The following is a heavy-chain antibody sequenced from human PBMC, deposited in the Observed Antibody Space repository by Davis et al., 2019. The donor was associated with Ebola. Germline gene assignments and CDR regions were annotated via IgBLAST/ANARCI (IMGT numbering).Heavy chain of an antibody. V-gene: IGHV4-38-2*02. J-gene: IGHJ4*02. CDR1: GYSISSGYY. CDR3: ARGSQWLGPDY. Sequence: GSLRLSCTVSGYSISSGYYWGWIRQPPGKGLEWIASIYHSGTTYYNPSLKSRITISVDTSKNQFSLKLSSVTAADTAVYYCARGSQWLGPDYWGQGTLVTVFS. D-gene: IGHD6-19*01. CDR2: IYHSGTT.